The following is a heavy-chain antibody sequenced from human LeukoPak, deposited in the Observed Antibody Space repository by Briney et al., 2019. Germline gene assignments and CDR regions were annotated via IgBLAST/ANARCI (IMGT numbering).Heavy chain of an antibody. CDR1: GGTFSSYA. CDR2: IIPIFGTA. D-gene: IGHD3-10*01. CDR3: ARDQALWFGELLSPFRYYHGMDV. J-gene: IGHJ6*02. V-gene: IGHV1-69*13. Sequence: ASVKVSCKASGGTFSSYAISWVRQAPGQGLEWMGGIIPIFGTANYAQKFQGRVTITADESTSTAYMELSSLRSEDTAVYYCARDQALWFGELLSPFRYYHGMDVWGQGTTVTVSS.